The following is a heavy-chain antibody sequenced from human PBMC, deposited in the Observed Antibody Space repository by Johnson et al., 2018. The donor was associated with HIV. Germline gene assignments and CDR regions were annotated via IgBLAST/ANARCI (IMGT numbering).Heavy chain of an antibody. CDR1: GFTFSSYA. D-gene: IGHD3/OR15-3a*01. J-gene: IGHJ3*01. V-gene: IGHV3-30*14. Sequence: QVQLVESGGGLVQPGGSLRLSCAASGFTFSSYAMSWVRQAPGKGLEWVSVISFDGSNTCYADSVTGRFTISRDNSKNTLFFQMNRLRAEDTAVYFCASCDDFGFWGQGTMVTVSS. CDR2: ISFDGSNT. CDR3: ASCDDFGF.